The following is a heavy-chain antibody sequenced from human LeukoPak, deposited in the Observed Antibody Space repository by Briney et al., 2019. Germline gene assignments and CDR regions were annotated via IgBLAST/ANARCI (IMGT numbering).Heavy chain of an antibody. V-gene: IGHV1-2*02. CDR3: ARALGSSSWYEDY. J-gene: IGHJ4*02. Sequence: ASVKVSCKASGYTFTDHYIHWVRQAPGQGLEWMGWINPNSGGTNYAQKFQGRVTMTRDTSISTAYMELSRLRSDDTAVYYCARALGSSSWYEDYWGQGTLVTVSS. D-gene: IGHD6-13*01. CDR2: INPNSGGT. CDR1: GYTFTDHY.